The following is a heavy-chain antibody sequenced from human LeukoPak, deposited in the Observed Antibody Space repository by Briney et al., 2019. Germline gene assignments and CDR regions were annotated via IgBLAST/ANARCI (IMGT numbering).Heavy chain of an antibody. CDR2: IYPGDSDT. Sequence: GESLKISCKASGYSFTSHWIGWVRQVPGKGLEWMGIIYPGDSDTRYSPSFQGQVTISADKSISTAYLQWSTLQAPDTAMYYCARGDNSGWYFFDYWGQGTLVTISS. J-gene: IGHJ4*02. CDR1: GYSFTSHW. D-gene: IGHD6-19*01. V-gene: IGHV5-51*01. CDR3: ARGDNSGWYFFDY.